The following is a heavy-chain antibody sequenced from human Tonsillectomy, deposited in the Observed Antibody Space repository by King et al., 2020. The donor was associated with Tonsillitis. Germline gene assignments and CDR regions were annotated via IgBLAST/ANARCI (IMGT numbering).Heavy chain of an antibody. J-gene: IGHJ4*02. Sequence: VQLVESGGGVVQPGRSLRLSCAASGFTFSSYGMHWVRQAPGKGLEWVAVIWYDGSNKYYADSVKGRFTISRDNSKNTLYLQMNSLRAEDTAVYYCAGDSRTYSSGWYYWGQGTLVTVSS. CDR3: AGDSRTYSSGWYY. CDR1: GFTFSSYG. CDR2: IWYDGSNK. D-gene: IGHD6-19*01. V-gene: IGHV3-33*01.